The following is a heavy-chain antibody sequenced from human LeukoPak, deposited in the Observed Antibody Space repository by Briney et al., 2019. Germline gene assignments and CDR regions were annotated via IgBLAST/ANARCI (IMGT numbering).Heavy chain of an antibody. V-gene: IGHV3-74*01. D-gene: IGHD3-10*01. Sequence: GGSLRLSCTASGLRFSDFWMHWVRQAPGKGLVWVSRIRGDGYDTNYADSVKGRFTISRDNAQNTLYLQMNSLRAADTAVYYCASDRVLGSGSLDNWGQGTLVTVSS. CDR2: IRGDGYDT. CDR1: GLRFSDFW. CDR3: ASDRVLGSGSLDN. J-gene: IGHJ4*02.